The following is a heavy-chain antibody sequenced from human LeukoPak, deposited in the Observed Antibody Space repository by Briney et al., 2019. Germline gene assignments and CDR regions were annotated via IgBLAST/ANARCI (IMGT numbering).Heavy chain of an antibody. V-gene: IGHV3-48*04. CDR3: ARAGYSSSRIPSDFDY. J-gene: IGHJ4*02. CDR2: ISSSSSTI. CDR1: GFTFSSYS. D-gene: IGHD6-13*01. Sequence: GGSLRLSCAASGFTFSSYSMNWVRQAPGKGLEWVSYISSSSSTIYYADSVKGRFTISRDNAKNSLYLQMNSLRAEDTAVYYCARAGYSSSRIPSDFDYWGQGTLVTVSS.